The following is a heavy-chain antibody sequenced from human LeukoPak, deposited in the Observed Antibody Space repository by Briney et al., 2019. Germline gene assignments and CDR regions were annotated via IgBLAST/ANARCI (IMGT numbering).Heavy chain of an antibody. CDR1: GFTFSSYA. J-gene: IGHJ4*02. D-gene: IGHD3-22*01. CDR3: VRDGYNQNRFDF. V-gene: IGHV3-7*03. Sequence: SGGSLRLSCAASGFTFSSYAMNWVRQAPGKGLEWVANIKEDGTLAYYADSVTGRFSISRDNTKNSLYLQMNGLRAEDTAVYFCVRDGYNQNRFDFWGQGILVTVSS. CDR2: IKEDGTLA.